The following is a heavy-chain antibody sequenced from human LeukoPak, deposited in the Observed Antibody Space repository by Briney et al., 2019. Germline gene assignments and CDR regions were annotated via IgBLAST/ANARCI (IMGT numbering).Heavy chain of an antibody. Sequence: GGSLRLSCAASEFTFSNYWMSWVRQAPGKGLEWVANIKQDGSEKYYVDSVKGRFTISRDNAKNSLYLQMNSLRAEDTAVYYCARSIGPLSWFDYWGQGTLVTVSS. CDR3: ARSIGPLSWFDY. D-gene: IGHD6-13*01. CDR1: EFTFSNYW. CDR2: IKQDGSEK. V-gene: IGHV3-7*03. J-gene: IGHJ4*02.